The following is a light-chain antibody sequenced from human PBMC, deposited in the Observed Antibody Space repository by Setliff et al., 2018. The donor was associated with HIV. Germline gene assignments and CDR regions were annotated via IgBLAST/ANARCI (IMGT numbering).Light chain of an antibody. V-gene: IGLV2-18*02. J-gene: IGLJ1*01. Sequence: QSVLTQPPSVSGSPGQSVTISCIGTSSDVGSYNRVSWYQQSPGTAPKLMIYEVSYRPSDVPDRFSASKSGNTASLTISGLQAEDEADYYCSSYTTSNTYVFGTGTKVTVL. CDR1: SSDVGSYNR. CDR2: EVS. CDR3: SSYTTSNTYV.